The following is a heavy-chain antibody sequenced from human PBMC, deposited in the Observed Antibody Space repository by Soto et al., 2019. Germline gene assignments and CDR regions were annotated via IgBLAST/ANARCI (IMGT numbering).Heavy chain of an antibody. CDR1: GITATNGH. Sequence: DVQLVESGGGLIQPWGSLRLSCAASGITATNGHMSWVRQSPGKGLEWVSVIFSDDNTYYADSVKGRFTISRDTSKNTVYLQMNSLRADDTAVYYCARDWNGDKYFDYWDQGTLVTVSS. CDR2: IFSDDNT. V-gene: IGHV3-53*01. CDR3: ARDWNGDKYFDY. D-gene: IGHD4-17*01. J-gene: IGHJ4*02.